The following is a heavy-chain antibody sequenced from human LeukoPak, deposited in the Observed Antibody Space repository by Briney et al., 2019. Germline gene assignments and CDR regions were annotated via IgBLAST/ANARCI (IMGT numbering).Heavy chain of an antibody. CDR3: AREVYCGGDCYSFDY. CDR2: IYSGGYA. Sequence: GGSLRLSCVVSGFTVSSNYMSWVRQAPGKGLEWVSIIYSGGYAYYADSVKGRFTISRDNSKNTLYLQMNSLRAEDTAVYYCAREVYCGGDCYSFDYWGQGTLVTVSS. J-gene: IGHJ4*02. CDR1: GFTVSSNY. D-gene: IGHD2-21*01. V-gene: IGHV3-53*01.